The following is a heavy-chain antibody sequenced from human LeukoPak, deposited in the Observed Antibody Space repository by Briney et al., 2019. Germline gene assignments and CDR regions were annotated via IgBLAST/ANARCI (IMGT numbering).Heavy chain of an antibody. D-gene: IGHD1-26*01. Sequence: GGSLRLSCAASELTFSSYGMRWVRQAPGKGLEWVGRIRNKADSSTAEYAASVKGRFTISRDDSKSSMYLHMDSLKVEDTAVYYCTRGYSGISIYAFDIWGQGTMVTVFS. CDR2: IRNKADSSTA. CDR3: TRGYSGISIYAFDI. J-gene: IGHJ3*02. CDR1: ELTFSSYG. V-gene: IGHV3-72*01.